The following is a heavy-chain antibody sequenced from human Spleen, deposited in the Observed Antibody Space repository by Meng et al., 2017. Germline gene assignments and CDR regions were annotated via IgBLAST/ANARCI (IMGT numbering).Heavy chain of an antibody. CDR3: ARAQLGGYDWFVDY. CDR1: GGSINNNY. D-gene: IGHD5-12*01. CDR2: IYYSGST. V-gene: IGHV4-59*01. Sequence: SETLSLTCSVSGGSINNNYWSWIRQPPGKGLEWIGYIYYSGSTNYNPSLKSRVTISVDTSKNQFSLKLSSVTAADTAVYYCARAQLGGYDWFVDYWGQGTLVTVSS. J-gene: IGHJ4*02.